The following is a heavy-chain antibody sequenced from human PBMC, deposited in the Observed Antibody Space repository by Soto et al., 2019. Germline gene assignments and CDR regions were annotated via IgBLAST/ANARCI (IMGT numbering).Heavy chain of an antibody. CDR1: GGSISSYY. V-gene: IGHV4-59*08. Sequence: QVQLQESGPGLVKPSETLSLTCTVSGGSISSYYWSCIRQPPGKGLEWIGYIYYSGSTNYNPSLKSRVTISVDTSKNQFSLKLSTVTAADTAVYYCARQGGSKGIRAFDIWGQGTMVTVSS. D-gene: IGHD2-15*01. CDR2: IYYSGST. J-gene: IGHJ3*02. CDR3: ARQGGSKGIRAFDI.